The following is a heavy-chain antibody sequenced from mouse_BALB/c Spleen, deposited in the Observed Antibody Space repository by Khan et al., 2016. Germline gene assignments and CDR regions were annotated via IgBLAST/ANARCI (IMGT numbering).Heavy chain of an antibody. V-gene: IGHV5-6*01. Sequence: EVELVESGGDFVRPGGSLKLSCAASGFTFSTYGMSWVRQTPDKRLEWVATINTGGAYTYYPDTVKGRFTISRDNANNTLYLQLSSLKSEDTAIYYGARLAYYYNSEGFAYWGRGTLVTVSA. CDR2: INTGGAYT. CDR3: ARLAYYYNSEGFAY. J-gene: IGHJ3*01. CDR1: GFTFSTYG. D-gene: IGHD1-1*01.